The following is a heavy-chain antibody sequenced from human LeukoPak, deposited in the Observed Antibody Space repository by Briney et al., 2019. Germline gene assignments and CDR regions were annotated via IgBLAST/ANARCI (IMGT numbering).Heavy chain of an antibody. V-gene: IGHV1-18*01. CDR1: GYTFTTYG. J-gene: IGHJ4*02. CDR3: ARGEVSASLYYFDF. D-gene: IGHD1-14*01. Sequence: GASVEVSCKTSGYTFTTYGVSWVRQAPGHGLEWMGWVSGYTGNTNYAERFQGRVTMTIDASTSTVYMELTNLRSDDTAVYFCARGEVSASLYYFDFWGQGTLVTVS. CDR2: VSGYTGNT.